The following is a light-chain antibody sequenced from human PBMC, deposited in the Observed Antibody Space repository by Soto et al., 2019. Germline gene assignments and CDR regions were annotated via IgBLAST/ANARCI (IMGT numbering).Light chain of an antibody. CDR2: GAS. V-gene: IGKV3-20*01. Sequence: EIVMTQSPATLSVSPGERATLSCRASQSVSSSYLAWSQQKPGQAPRLLIYGASSRPTGIPDRFSGSGSGTDFTLTISRLEPADFAVYYCQQYGSSRWTFGQGTKLDIK. J-gene: IGKJ1*01. CDR1: QSVSSSY. CDR3: QQYGSSRWT.